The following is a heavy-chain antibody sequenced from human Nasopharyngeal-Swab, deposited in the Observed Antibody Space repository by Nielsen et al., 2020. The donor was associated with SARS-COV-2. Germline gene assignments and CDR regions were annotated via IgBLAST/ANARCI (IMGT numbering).Heavy chain of an antibody. J-gene: IGHJ3*02. V-gene: IGHV3-9*01. D-gene: IGHD3-10*01. CDR1: GFTFDDYA. Sequence: GGSLRLSCAASGFTFDDYAMHWVRQAPGKGLEWVSGISWNSGSIGYADSVKGRFTTSRDNAKNSLYLQMNSLRAEDTALYYCAKDTGHYYGSGLHDAFDIWGQGTMVTVSS. CDR2: ISWNSGSI. CDR3: AKDTGHYYGSGLHDAFDI.